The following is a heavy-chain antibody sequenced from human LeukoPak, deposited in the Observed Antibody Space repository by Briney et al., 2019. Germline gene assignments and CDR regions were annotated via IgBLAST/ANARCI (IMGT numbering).Heavy chain of an antibody. CDR3: AETNGYFDS. J-gene: IGHJ4*02. CDR1: GFTFSNYA. Sequence: PGGSLRLSCAASGFTFSNYAMTWLRQAPGKGLECVSGINGGGDNAYYTNSVKGRFTISRDNSENTLYLQMNSLRAEDTAVYYCAETNGYFDSWGQGTLVTVSS. V-gene: IGHV3-23*01. CDR2: INGGGDNA.